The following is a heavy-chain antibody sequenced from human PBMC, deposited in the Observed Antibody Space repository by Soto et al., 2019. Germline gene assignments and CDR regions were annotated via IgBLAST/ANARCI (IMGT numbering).Heavy chain of an antibody. D-gene: IGHD2-15*01. V-gene: IGHV3-48*01. J-gene: IGHJ2*01. CDR1: GFTFSSYS. Sequence: EVQLVESGGGLVQPGGSLRLSCAASGFTFSSYSMNWVRQAPGKGLEWVSYISSSSSTIYYADSVKGRFTISRDTAKNSLYLKMNSLRAEDTALYYGAKAVVGSATRWWYFDLWGRGTLVTVSS. CDR3: AKAVVGSATRWWYFDL. CDR2: ISSSSSTI.